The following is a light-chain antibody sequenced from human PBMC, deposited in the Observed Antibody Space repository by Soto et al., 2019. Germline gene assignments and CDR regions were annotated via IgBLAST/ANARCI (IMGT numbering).Light chain of an antibody. V-gene: IGKV1-33*01. Sequence: DIQMTQSPSSLSASVGDRVTITCQASQDISNNLNWYQQKPGKAPKLLIYDASNLETGVPSRFSGSGSGTEFTLTISSLQPDDFTTYYCQQYNTYPWTFGQGTKVEIK. J-gene: IGKJ1*01. CDR2: DAS. CDR3: QQYNTYPWT. CDR1: QDISNN.